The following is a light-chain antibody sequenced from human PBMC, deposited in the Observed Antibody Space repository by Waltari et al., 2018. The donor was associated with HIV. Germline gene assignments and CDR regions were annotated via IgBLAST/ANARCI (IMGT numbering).Light chain of an antibody. CDR1: QPVTSNF. V-gene: IGKV3-20*01. CDR3: QQYGSSSVT. J-gene: IGKJ3*01. CDR2: GAS. Sequence: IVFTQPQDTLFPSRGESAILPRRASQPVTSNFLAWYQQKPGQAPMLLIYGASSRAAGIPDRFSCSGAGGVFSLTISGLVPEDFEIYFCQQYGSSSVTFGPGTKLDL.